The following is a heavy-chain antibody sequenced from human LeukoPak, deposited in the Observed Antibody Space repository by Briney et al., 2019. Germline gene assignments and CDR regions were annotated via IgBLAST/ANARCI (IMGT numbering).Heavy chain of an antibody. V-gene: IGHV1-69*04. J-gene: IGHJ5*02. CDR1: GGTFSSYA. CDR3: ARVDTAMVHNWFDP. CDR2: IIPILGIA. D-gene: IGHD5-18*01. Sequence: AASVKVSCTASGGTFSSYAISWVRQAPGQGLEWMGRIIPILGIANYAQKFQGRVTITADKSTSTAYMELSSLRSEDTAVYYCARVDTAMVHNWFDPWGQGTLVTVSS.